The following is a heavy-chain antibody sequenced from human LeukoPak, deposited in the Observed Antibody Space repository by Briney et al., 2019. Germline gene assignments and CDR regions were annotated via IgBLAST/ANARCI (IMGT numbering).Heavy chain of an antibody. CDR1: GGSFSGYY. Sequence: SETLSFTGAVYGGSFSGYYWSWIRKPPGKGLKWIGEINHSGSTNYNPSLKSRVTISVDTSKNQFSPKLSSVTAADTAVYYCARAYGSGSYYNDYWGQGTLVTVSS. CDR2: INHSGST. J-gene: IGHJ4*02. D-gene: IGHD3-10*01. V-gene: IGHV4-34*01. CDR3: ARAYGSGSYYNDY.